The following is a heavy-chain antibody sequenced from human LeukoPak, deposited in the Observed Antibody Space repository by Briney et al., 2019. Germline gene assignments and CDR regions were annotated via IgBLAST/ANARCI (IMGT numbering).Heavy chain of an antibody. CDR1: GDSISSGTYY. D-gene: IGHD3-16*01. Sequence: SVTLSLTCNVSGDSISSGTYYWNWIRQRPGKGLEWIGYIHHSGTTFYNPSLKSRVTISVDTSKNQFSLKLSSVTAADTAVYYCAREPYIMGRYYYGMDVWGQGTTVTVSS. V-gene: IGHV4-61*01. CDR2: IHHSGTT. CDR3: AREPYIMGRYYYGMDV. J-gene: IGHJ6*02.